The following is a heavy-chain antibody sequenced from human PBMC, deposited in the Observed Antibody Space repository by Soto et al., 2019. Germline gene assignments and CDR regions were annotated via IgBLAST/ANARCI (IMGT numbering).Heavy chain of an antibody. CDR1: GYTFTNYG. Sequence: QVQLVQSGAEVKKPGASVTVSCKASGYTFTNYGISWVRQAPGQGLEWMGWISTDNGNTNYAQKRQGRVTMTTDTSTSTAYLELRSLRSDDTAVYCCARGRLVRGGDSWGQGTLVTVSS. V-gene: IGHV1-18*01. J-gene: IGHJ4*02. CDR3: ARGRLVRGGDS. D-gene: IGHD6-6*01. CDR2: ISTDNGNT.